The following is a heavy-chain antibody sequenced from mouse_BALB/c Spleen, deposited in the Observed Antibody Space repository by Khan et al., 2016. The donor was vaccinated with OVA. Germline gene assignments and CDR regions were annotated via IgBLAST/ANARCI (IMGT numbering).Heavy chain of an antibody. CDR3: ARTARIKY. CDR2: ISYSGST. CDR1: GYSITSGYG. V-gene: IGHV3-2*02. D-gene: IGHD1-2*01. Sequence: EVQLVESGPGLVKPSQSLSLTCTVTGYSITSGYGWNWIRQFPGNKLEWMGYISYSGSTNYTPSLKSRIFITRNTSKNQFFMQLNSVTTEDTATYYCARTARIKYWGQGTTLTVSA. J-gene: IGHJ2*01.